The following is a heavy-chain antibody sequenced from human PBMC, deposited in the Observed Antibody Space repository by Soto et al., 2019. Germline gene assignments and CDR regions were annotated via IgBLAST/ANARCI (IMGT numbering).Heavy chain of an antibody. D-gene: IGHD7-27*01. CDR3: ARALGQSGMAV. Sequence: QVQLQESGPGLVKPSETLSLTCTVSGASVSSGSHYWTWIRQPPGKGLEWIGYISSSGGTNYSPSRQXRXTXSXXTSKHPFSLRLSSVTAADTAVYYCARALGQSGMAVWGQGTTVTVSS. CDR1: GASVSSGSHY. CDR2: ISSSGGT. V-gene: IGHV4-61*01. J-gene: IGHJ6*02.